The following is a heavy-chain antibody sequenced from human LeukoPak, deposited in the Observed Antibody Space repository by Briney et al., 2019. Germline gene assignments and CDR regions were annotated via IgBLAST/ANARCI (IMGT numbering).Heavy chain of an antibody. J-gene: IGHJ6*02. CDR1: GFTFSSYD. CDR2: ISYDGGNK. CDR3: AKDSSSSNKYYGMDV. Sequence: GGSLRLSCAGSGFTFSSYDMHWVRQAPGKGLEWVAVISYDGGNKYYADSVKGRFTISRDNSKNTLYLQMNSLRADDTAVYYCAKDSSSSNKYYGMDVWGQGTTVTVSS. V-gene: IGHV3-30*18. D-gene: IGHD1/OR15-1a*01.